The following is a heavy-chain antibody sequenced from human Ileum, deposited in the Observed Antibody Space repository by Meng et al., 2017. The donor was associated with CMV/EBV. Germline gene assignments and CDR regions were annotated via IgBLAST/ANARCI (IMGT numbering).Heavy chain of an antibody. Sequence: GESLKISCAASGFTFSDAWMNWVRQAPGKGLEWVGLLRRKVDGETTDYAASVKGRFTMSRDDSKNTLYLHMNSLETEDTAVYYCTTDLPSSSGYSNDNWGQGTLVTVSS. CDR2: LRRKVDGETT. V-gene: IGHV3-15*01. CDR3: TTDLPSSSGYSNDN. D-gene: IGHD3-22*01. J-gene: IGHJ4*02. CDR1: GFTFSDAW.